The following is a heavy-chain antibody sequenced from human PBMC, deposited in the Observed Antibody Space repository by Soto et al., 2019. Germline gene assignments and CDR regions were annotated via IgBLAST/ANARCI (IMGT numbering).Heavy chain of an antibody. CDR3: ARGESNIAVAGPPCYYGIDV. CDR2: ISSSSSNR. Sequence: GGSLRLSCAASGFTFSDYYTSWIRQAPGKGLEWVSYISSSSSNRYYADSVKGRFTISRTNANNSLHLLMTSLSAEDTAVYYCARGESNIAVAGPPCYYGIDVWGQGTTVTVSS. V-gene: IGHV3-11*06. D-gene: IGHD6-13*01. CDR1: GFTFSDYY. J-gene: IGHJ6*02.